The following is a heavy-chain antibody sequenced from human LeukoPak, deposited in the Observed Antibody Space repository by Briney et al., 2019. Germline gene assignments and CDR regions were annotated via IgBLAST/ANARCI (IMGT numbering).Heavy chain of an antibody. CDR1: GFTSSSYG. CDR3: AKVPHSWGLFDS. CDR2: IRYDGSNK. Sequence: PGGSLRLSCAASGFTSSSYGMHWVRQAPGKGLEWVAFIRYDGSNKYYADSVKGRFTISRDNSKNTLYLQMDSLRTEDTAIYYCAKVPHSWGLFDSWGQGTLVTVSS. V-gene: IGHV3-30*02. D-gene: IGHD3-16*01. J-gene: IGHJ4*02.